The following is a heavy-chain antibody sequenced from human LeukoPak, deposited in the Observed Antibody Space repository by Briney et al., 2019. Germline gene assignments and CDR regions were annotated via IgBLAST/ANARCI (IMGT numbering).Heavy chain of an antibody. CDR2: INSDGSST. D-gene: IGHD6-13*01. CDR3: AKGGGYSSSPDDY. Sequence: PGGSLRLSCAASGFTFSSYWMHWVRQAPGKGLVWVPHINSDGSSTSYAGSVKGRFTISRDNAKNTLYLQMNSLRAEDTAVYYCAKGGGYSSSPDDYWGQGTLVTVSS. V-gene: IGHV3-74*01. J-gene: IGHJ4*02. CDR1: GFTFSSYW.